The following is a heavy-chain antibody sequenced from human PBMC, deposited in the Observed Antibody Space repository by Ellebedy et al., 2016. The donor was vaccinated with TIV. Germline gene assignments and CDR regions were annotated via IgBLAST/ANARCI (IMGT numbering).Heavy chain of an antibody. CDR2: IWYDGSNK. CDR3: AKDKTSKWYYGMDV. CDR1: GFTFSSYG. D-gene: IGHD1-26*01. V-gene: IGHV3-33*06. Sequence: GGSLRLSXAASGFTFSSYGMHWVRQAPGKGLEWVAVIWYDGSNKYYADSVKGRFTISRDNSKNTLYLQMNSLRAEDTAVYYCAKDKTSKWYYGMDVWGQGTTVTVSS. J-gene: IGHJ6*02.